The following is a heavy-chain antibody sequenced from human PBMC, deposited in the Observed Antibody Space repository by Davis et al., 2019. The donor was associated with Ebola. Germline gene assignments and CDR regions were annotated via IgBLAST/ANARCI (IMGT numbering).Heavy chain of an antibody. V-gene: IGHV3-23*01. J-gene: IGHJ3*01. D-gene: IGHD2/OR15-2a*01. CDR2: LCTSAYA. Sequence: PGGSLRLSCAASGFVFRTYVMSWVRQAPGKGLEWVSTLCTSAYAYHADYVKGRFTISRDNSKNTLYLQINGLRVEDTAIYYCAKDNRNIWSEVWGQGTMVTVSS. CDR3: AKDNRNIWSEV. CDR1: GFVFRTYV.